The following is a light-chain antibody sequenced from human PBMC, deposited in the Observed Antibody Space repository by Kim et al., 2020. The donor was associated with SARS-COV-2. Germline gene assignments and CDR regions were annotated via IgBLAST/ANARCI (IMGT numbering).Light chain of an antibody. CDR3: QHYTTDSGT. CDR1: QSISSW. Sequence: DIQMTQSPSTLSASVGDTVTITCRASQSISSWLAWYQQKPGKAPKLVIYDTSVLESGVPSRFSGSGSGTEFTLTISSLQPDDFATYYCQHYTTDSGTFGQGTKVDIK. J-gene: IGKJ1*01. CDR2: DTS. V-gene: IGKV1-5*01.